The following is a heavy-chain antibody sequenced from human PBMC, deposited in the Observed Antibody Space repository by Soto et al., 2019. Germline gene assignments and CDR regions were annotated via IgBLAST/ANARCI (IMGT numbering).Heavy chain of an antibody. V-gene: IGHV3-21*01. CDR1: GFTFNIFN. D-gene: IGHD3-3*01. Sequence: PGGSLRRSWTASGFTFNIFNMNWVRQAPGKGLEWVSSITNSDYTSYADSMKGRFTISRDNAKKSLYLQMNSLRAEDTAVYYCTLYYALSFDFSGPGPVVTLSS. CDR3: TLYYALSFDF. CDR2: ITNSDYT. J-gene: IGHJ4*02.